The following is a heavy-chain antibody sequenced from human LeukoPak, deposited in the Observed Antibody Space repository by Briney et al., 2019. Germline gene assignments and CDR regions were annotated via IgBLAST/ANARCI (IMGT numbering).Heavy chain of an antibody. J-gene: IGHJ6*02. CDR2: IYSGGST. Sequence: GGSLRLSCAASGFTVSSNYMSWVRQAPGKGLEWVSVIYSGGSTYYADSVKGRFTISRDNAKNSLFLQMNTLKAEDTAVYYCARLELGWGAYYYYGMDVWGQGTTVTVSS. D-gene: IGHD3-10*01. V-gene: IGHV3-53*01. CDR1: GFTVSSNY. CDR3: ARLELGWGAYYYYGMDV.